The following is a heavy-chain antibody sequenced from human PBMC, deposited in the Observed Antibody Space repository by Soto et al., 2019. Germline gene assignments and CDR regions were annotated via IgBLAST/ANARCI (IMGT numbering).Heavy chain of an antibody. CDR2: ISSSATTI. CDR1: GFTFSDYY. V-gene: IGHV3-11*01. D-gene: IGHD2-8*01. CDR3: ARAGVDNPWGDP. Sequence: QVQLVESGGGLVKPGGSLRLSCASSGFTFSDYYMSWIRQAPGKGLEWLSYISSSATTIYYADSVKGRFTISRDNAKNSLYVQMGSLRAEDTAVYYCARAGVDNPWGDPWGQGTLVTVSS. J-gene: IGHJ5*02.